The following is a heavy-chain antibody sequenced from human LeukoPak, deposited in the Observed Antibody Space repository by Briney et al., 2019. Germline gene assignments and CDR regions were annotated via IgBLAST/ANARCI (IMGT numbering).Heavy chain of an antibody. V-gene: IGHV3-20*04. CDR2: INWNGGST. CDR3: AKDRGSYYVSHDAFDI. J-gene: IGHJ3*02. CDR1: GFTFDDYG. Sequence: GGSLRLSCAASGFTFDDYGMSWVRQAPGKGLEWVSGINWNGGSTGYADSVKGRFTISRDNAKNSLYLQMNSLRAEDTAVYYCAKDRGSYYVSHDAFDIWGQGTMVTVSS. D-gene: IGHD1-26*01.